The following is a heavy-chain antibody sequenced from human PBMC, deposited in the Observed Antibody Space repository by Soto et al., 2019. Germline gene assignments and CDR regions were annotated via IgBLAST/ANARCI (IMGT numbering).Heavy chain of an antibody. V-gene: IGHV3-30-3*01. Sequence: QVQLVESGGGVVQPGRSLRLSCAASGFTFSSYAMHWVRQAPGKGLEWVAVISYGGSNKYYADSVKGRFTISRDNSKNTLYLQMNSLRAEDTAVYYCARPDRVSKDFWSGYEGFDYWGQGTLVTVSS. CDR2: ISYGGSNK. D-gene: IGHD3-3*01. J-gene: IGHJ4*02. CDR1: GFTFSSYA. CDR3: ARPDRVSKDFWSGYEGFDY.